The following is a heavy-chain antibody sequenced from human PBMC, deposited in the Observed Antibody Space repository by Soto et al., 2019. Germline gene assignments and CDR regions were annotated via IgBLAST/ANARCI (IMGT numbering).Heavy chain of an antibody. CDR3: AKLPSSGFYYFDY. CDR2: IVGSGAST. J-gene: IGHJ4*02. V-gene: IGHV3-23*01. CDR1: GFTFSNYA. Sequence: GSLRLSCAAPGFTFSNYAMNWVRQAPGKGLEWVSGIVGSGASTNYADSVKGRFTISRDNSKNTLYLQMSGLRADYTATYYCAKLPSSGFYYFDYWGQGTPVTVSS. D-gene: IGHD3-22*01.